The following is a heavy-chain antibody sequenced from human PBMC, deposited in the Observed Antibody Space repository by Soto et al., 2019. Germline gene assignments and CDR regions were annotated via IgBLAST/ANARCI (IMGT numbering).Heavy chain of an antibody. V-gene: IGHV3-48*02. CDR2: ISSSSSTI. CDR3: AREAVLYYYFWSGSYYYYGMDV. D-gene: IGHD3-3*01. Sequence: QPGGSLRLSCAASGFTFSSYSMNWVRQAPGKGLEWVSYISSSSSTIYYADSVKGRFTISRDNAKNSLYLQMNSLRDEDTAVYYCAREAVLYYYFWSGSYYYYGMDVWGQGTTVTVSS. J-gene: IGHJ6*02. CDR1: GFTFSSYS.